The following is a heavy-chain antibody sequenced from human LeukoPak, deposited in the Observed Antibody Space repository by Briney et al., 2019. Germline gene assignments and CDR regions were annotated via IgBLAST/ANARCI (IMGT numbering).Heavy chain of an antibody. D-gene: IGHD6-6*01. V-gene: IGHV4-61*02. J-gene: IGHJ6*03. CDR2: TYTSGST. Sequence: SQTLSLTCTVSGGSISSGSYYWSWIRQPAGKGLEWIGRTYTSGSTNYNPSLKSRVTISVDTSKNQFSLKLSSVTAADTAVYYCARLPRRSLQDLEYSSSQYGRYYYYMDVWGKGTTVTVSS. CDR3: ARLPRRSLQDLEYSSSQYGRYYYYMDV. CDR1: GGSISSGSYY.